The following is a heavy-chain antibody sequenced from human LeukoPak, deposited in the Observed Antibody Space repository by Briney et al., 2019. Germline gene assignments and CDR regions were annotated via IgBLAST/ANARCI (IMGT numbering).Heavy chain of an antibody. V-gene: IGHV3-7*01. D-gene: IGHD3-22*01. Sequence: GGSLRLSCAASGFTFSSYWMSWVRQAPGKGLEWVANIKQDGSEKYYVDSVKGRFTISRDNAKNSLYLQMNSLGAEDTAVYYCARDYYDSRGYLWGYYYYYMDVWGKGTTVTVSS. CDR2: IKQDGSEK. CDR3: ARDYYDSRGYLWGYYYYYMDV. J-gene: IGHJ6*03. CDR1: GFTFSSYW.